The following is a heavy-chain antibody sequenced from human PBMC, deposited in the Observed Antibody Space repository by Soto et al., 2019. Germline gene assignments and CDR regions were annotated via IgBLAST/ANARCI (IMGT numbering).Heavy chain of an antibody. Sequence: PGGSLRLSCAASGFTFSSYGMHWVRQAPGKGLEWVAVIWYDGSNKYYADSVKGRFTISRDNSKNTLYLQMNSLRAEDTAVYYCARDRHAAIPQLIYYGMDVWGQGTTVTVSS. V-gene: IGHV3-33*01. D-gene: IGHD2-2*01. CDR1: GFTFSSYG. J-gene: IGHJ6*02. CDR3: ARDRHAAIPQLIYYGMDV. CDR2: IWYDGSNK.